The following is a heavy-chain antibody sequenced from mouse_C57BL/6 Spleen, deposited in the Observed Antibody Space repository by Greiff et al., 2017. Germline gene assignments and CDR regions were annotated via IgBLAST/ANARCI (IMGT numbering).Heavy chain of an antibody. CDR1: GYTFTSYW. V-gene: IGHV1-52*01. Sequence: QVQLKQPGAELVRPGSSVKLSCKASGYTFTSYWMHWVKQRPIQGLEWIGNIDPSDSETHYNQKFKDKATLTVDKSSSTAYMQLSSLTSEDSAVYYCARGLYDGYWDYWGQGTTLTVSS. CDR3: ARGLYDGYWDY. CDR2: IDPSDSET. D-gene: IGHD2-3*01. J-gene: IGHJ2*01.